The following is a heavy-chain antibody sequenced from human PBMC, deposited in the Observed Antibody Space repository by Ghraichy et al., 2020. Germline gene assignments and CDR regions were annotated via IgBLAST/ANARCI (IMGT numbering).Heavy chain of an antibody. CDR1: GFTFSSYA. J-gene: IGHJ4*02. CDR2: ISGSGGST. Sequence: GGSLRLSCAASGFTFSSYAMSWVRQAPGKGLEWVSAISGSGGSTYYADSVKGRFTISRDNSKNTLYLQMNSLRAEDTAVYYCAKGLAGSSWEATFGYWGQGTLVTVSS. CDR3: AKGLAGSSWEATFGY. V-gene: IGHV3-23*01. D-gene: IGHD6-13*01.